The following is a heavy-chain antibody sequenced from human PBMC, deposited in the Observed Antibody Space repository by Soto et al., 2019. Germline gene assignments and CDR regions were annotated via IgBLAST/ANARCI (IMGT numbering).Heavy chain of an antibody. CDR3: ASGYYYGSGSYYPHYYYGMDV. D-gene: IGHD3-10*01. V-gene: IGHV5-51*01. Sequence: PGESLKISCKGSGYSFTSYWIGWVRQMPGKGLEWMGIIYPGDSDTRYSPSFQGQVTISADKSISTAYLQRSSLKASDTAMYYCASGYYYGSGSYYPHYYYGMDVWGQGTTVTVSS. CDR2: IYPGDSDT. J-gene: IGHJ6*02. CDR1: GYSFTSYW.